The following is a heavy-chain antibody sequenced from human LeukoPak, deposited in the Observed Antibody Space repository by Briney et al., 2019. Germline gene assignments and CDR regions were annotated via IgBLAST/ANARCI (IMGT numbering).Heavy chain of an antibody. CDR2: ISAYNGNT. CDR1: GYTFTSYG. Sequence: GASVKVSCKASGYTFTSYGISWVRQAPGQGLEWMGWISAYNGNTNYAQKLQGRVTMTTDTSTSTAYMELRGLRSDDTAVYYCARALGYSDRFSNSGWGQGTLVTVSS. V-gene: IGHV1-18*01. CDR3: ARALGYSDRFSNSG. D-gene: IGHD6-13*01. J-gene: IGHJ4*02.